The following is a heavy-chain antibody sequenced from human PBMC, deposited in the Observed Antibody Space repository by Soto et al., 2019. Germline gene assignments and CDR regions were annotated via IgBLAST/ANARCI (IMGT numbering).Heavy chain of an antibody. CDR2: INPSGGST. V-gene: IGHV1-46*03. D-gene: IGHD6-19*01. J-gene: IGHJ3*02. CDR1: GYTFTSYY. Sequence: QVQLVQSGAEVKKPGASVKVSCKASGYTFTSYYMHWVRQAPGQGLEWMGIINPSGGSTSYAQKFQGRVTMTRATSTRTVYMELSSLRSEDTAVYYCARDLEYSSGRRGAFDIWGQGTMVTVSS. CDR3: ARDLEYSSGRRGAFDI.